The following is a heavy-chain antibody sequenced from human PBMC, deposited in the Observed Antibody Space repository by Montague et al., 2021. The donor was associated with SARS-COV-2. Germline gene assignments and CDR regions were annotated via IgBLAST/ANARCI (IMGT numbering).Heavy chain of an antibody. D-gene: IGHD2-2*01. CDR3: TIEGHITTICSGCPRNWFDP. V-gene: IGHV4-61*02. J-gene: IGHJ5*02. Sequence: TLSLTCTLSGDSTSRNNLYWTWIRQPAGKGLEWIGRISTTGSPEYNPSLKSRVTLSLDTSKNQFSLRLSSVTAADTAMYYCTIEGHITTICSGCPRNWFDPWGQGTLVTVSS. CDR1: GDSTSRNNLY. CDR2: ISTTGSP.